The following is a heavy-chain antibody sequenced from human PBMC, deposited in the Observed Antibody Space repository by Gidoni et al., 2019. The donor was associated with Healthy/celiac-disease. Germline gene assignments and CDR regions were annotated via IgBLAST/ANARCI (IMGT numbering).Heavy chain of an antibody. Sequence: QVQLVESGGGVVQPGRSLRLSGAASGFPLSSSGLHWVRQAPGKGLEWVAVIWYDGSNKYYADSVKGRFTISRDNSKNTLYLQMNSLRAEDTAVYYCARDPRVVVPAAIGWYFDLWGRGTLVTVSS. D-gene: IGHD2-2*02. CDR1: GFPLSSSG. CDR2: IWYDGSNK. J-gene: IGHJ2*01. CDR3: ARDPRVVVPAAIGWYFDL. V-gene: IGHV3-33*08.